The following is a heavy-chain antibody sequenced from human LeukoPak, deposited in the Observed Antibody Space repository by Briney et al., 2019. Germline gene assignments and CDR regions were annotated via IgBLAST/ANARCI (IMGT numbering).Heavy chain of an antibody. J-gene: IGHJ5*02. CDR3: AREVYYGSGSYYEGWFDP. V-gene: IGHV4-30-2*01. Sequence: PSETLSLTCTVSGGSVSSGSYYWSWIRQPPGKGLEWIGYIYHSGSTYYNPSLKSRVTISVDRSKNQFSLKLSSVTAADTAVYYCAREVYYGSGSYYEGWFDPWGQGTLVTVSS. CDR2: IYHSGST. D-gene: IGHD3-10*01. CDR1: GGSVSSGSYY.